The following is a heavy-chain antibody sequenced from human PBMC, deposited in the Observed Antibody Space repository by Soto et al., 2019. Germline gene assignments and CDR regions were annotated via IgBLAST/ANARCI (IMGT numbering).Heavy chain of an antibody. CDR1: GGSFSGYY. V-gene: IGHV4-34*01. CDR3: ARGRRDSSEHYYYYCGMDV. CDR2: INHSGST. Sequence: QVQLQQWGAGLLKPSETLSLTCAVYGGSFSGYYWSWIRQPPGKGLEWIGEINHSGSTNYNPSLKRRVSISVDTSKNQFSLKLSSGTAADTAVYYCARGRRDSSEHYYYYCGMDVWGQGTTVTVSS. D-gene: IGHD6-25*01. J-gene: IGHJ6*02.